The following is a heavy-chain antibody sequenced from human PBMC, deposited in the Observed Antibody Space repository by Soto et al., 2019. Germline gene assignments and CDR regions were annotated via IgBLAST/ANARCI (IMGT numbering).Heavy chain of an antibody. CDR1: GSTFNAPA. CDR3: VKDWTGNKCPCLDV. D-gene: IGHD2-8*02. Sequence: EVQVLESGGGLLQPGGSLRPSCVASGSTFNAPAMPWFPQGPGMGLEWTSSISGNGKTTYYADSVKGRFTVSRDNSKNTLSLQMNSLRVEDTATYYCVKDWTGNKCPCLDVWGQGTTVTVSS. V-gene: IGHV3-23*01. CDR2: ISGNGKTT. J-gene: IGHJ6*02.